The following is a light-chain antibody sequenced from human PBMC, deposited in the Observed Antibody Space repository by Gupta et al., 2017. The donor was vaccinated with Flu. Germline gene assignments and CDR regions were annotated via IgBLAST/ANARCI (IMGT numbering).Light chain of an antibody. CDR2: DAS. V-gene: IGKV1-27*01. CDR3: QKYNRYHPRST. CDR1: QGSNNY. J-gene: IGKJ2*01. Sequence: SLSAPEGDRVTSTSRASQGSNNYLAWYQQNPGKGPKVLMFDASTAQSGVPSMLSGSGSGTDFTVTISSLQPEDVETYDCQKYNRYHPRSTFGQGTKLEIK.